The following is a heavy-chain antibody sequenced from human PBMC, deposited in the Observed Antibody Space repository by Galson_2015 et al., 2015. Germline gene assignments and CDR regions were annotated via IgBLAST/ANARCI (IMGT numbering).Heavy chain of an antibody. Sequence: QSGAEVKKPGESLKISCKGSGYSFTRYWIGWVRQLPGKGLEWMGIIYPGDSETRYSPSLQGQVTISADKSISTAYLQWSSLKASDTAMYYCATLGGGSGWYVGYFDYWGQGTPVTVSS. D-gene: IGHD6-19*01. J-gene: IGHJ4*02. CDR2: IYPGDSET. CDR1: GYSFTRYW. CDR3: ATLGGGSGWYVGYFDY. V-gene: IGHV5-51*01.